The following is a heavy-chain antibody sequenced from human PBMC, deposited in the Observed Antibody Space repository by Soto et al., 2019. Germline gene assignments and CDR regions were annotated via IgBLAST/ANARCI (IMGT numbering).Heavy chain of an antibody. Sequence: SETLSLTCTVSGGSISSRDSYWGWIRQPPGKGPEWIGSFHYSGSTYYNPSLKSRVTISVDTSKNQLSLRVTSVTAADTAVYYCARGFGRSHFDYWGQGTLVTVS. CDR1: GGSISSRDSY. CDR2: FHYSGST. D-gene: IGHD3-16*01. CDR3: ARGFGRSHFDY. J-gene: IGHJ4*02. V-gene: IGHV4-39*01.